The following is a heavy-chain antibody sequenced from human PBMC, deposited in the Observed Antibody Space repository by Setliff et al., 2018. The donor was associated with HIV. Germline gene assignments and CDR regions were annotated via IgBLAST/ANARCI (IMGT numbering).Heavy chain of an antibody. CDR2: INHSGST. J-gene: IGHJ4*02. Sequence: ETLSLTCAVYGGSFSGYYWSWIRQPPGKGLEWIGEINHSGSTNYNPSLKSRVTISGDTSKNQFSLKLSSVTVADTAVYYCRVGETAVDDLVYFDYWGQGTLVT. D-gene: IGHD5-18*01. CDR3: RVGETAVDDLVYFDY. CDR1: GGSFSGYY. V-gene: IGHV4-34*01.